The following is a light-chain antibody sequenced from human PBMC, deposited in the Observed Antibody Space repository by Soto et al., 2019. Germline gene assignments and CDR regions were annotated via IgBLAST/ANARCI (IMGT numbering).Light chain of an antibody. J-gene: IGLJ1*01. V-gene: IGLV2-11*01. Sequence: QSALTQPRSVSGSPGQSVTISCTGTSSDVGGSDYVSWCQHHPGKAPKLVIYDVTKRPSGVPDRFSDSKSGNTASLTISGLQAQDEADYYCASYAGYYVFGTGTQLTVL. CDR3: ASYAGYYV. CDR1: SSDVGGSDY. CDR2: DVT.